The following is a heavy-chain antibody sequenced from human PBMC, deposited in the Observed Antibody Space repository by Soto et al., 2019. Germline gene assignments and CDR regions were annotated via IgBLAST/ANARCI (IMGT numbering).Heavy chain of an antibody. Sequence: ASVKVSCKASGGTFSRYTITWVRQAPGQGLEWMGGITPMFGTPNYAQKFQGRVTITADESTSTDYMELSSLRSEDKAMYYCARDGTLYDSSAYYYLYWGQGTLVTSPQ. D-gene: IGHD3-22*01. CDR1: GGTFSRYT. J-gene: IGHJ4*02. V-gene: IGHV1-69*13. CDR2: ITPMFGTP. CDR3: ARDGTLYDSSAYYYLY.